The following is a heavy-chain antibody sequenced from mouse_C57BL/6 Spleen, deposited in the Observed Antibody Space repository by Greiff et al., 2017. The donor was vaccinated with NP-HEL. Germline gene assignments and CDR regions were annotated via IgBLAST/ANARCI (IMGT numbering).Heavy chain of an antibody. D-gene: IGHD1-1*01. J-gene: IGHJ3*01. Sequence: VKLQQPGAELVMPGASVKLSCKASGYTFTSYWMHWVKQRPGQGLEWIGEIDPSDSYTNYNQKFKGKSTLTVDKSSSTAYMQLSSLTSENSAVYYCARFYGGFAYWGQGTLVTVSA. CDR1: GYTFTSYW. CDR2: IDPSDSYT. V-gene: IGHV1-69*01. CDR3: ARFYGGFAY.